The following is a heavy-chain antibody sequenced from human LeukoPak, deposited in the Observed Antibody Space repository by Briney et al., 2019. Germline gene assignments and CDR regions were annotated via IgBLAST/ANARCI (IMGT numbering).Heavy chain of an antibody. CDR3: ARDQAYYYYGMDV. J-gene: IGHJ6*02. CDR1: GFTFSDDY. V-gene: IGHV3-11*01. Sequence: GGSLRLSCAASGFTFSDDYMSWIRQAPGKGLEWVSYIGSSGSTIYYADSVKGRFTFSRDNAKNSLYLQMNSLRAEDTAVYYCARDQAYYYYGMDVWGQGTTVTVSS. CDR2: IGSSGSTI.